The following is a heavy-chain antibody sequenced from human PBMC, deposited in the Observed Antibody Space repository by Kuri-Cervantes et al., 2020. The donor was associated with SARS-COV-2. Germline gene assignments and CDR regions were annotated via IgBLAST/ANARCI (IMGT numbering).Heavy chain of an antibody. V-gene: IGHV3-23*01. D-gene: IGHD3-3*01. Sequence: GGSLRLSCAASGFTFSSYAMSWVRQAPGKELEWVSAISGSGGSTYYADSVKGRFTISRDNSKNTLYLQMNSLRAEDTVVYYCAKEGYDFWSGGKRAPLDYWGQGTLVTVSS. J-gene: IGHJ4*02. CDR2: ISGSGGST. CDR1: GFTFSSYA. CDR3: AKEGYDFWSGGKRAPLDY.